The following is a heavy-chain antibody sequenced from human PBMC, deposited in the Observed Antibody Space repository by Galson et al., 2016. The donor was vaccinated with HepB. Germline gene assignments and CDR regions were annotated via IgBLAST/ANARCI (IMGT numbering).Heavy chain of an antibody. CDR2: ISDDESHE. J-gene: IGHJ4*02. V-gene: IGHV3-30*18. CDR3: ANSGLLRFLEWLLPFDC. Sequence: SLRLSCAASGFTFSKYGMHWVRQAPGKGLEWVAVISDDESHEYYADSVKGRFTISRDNSKNTLYLQMTSLRAEDTAVYYCANSGLLRFLEWLLPFDCWGQGTLVTVSS. D-gene: IGHD3-3*01. CDR1: GFTFSKYG.